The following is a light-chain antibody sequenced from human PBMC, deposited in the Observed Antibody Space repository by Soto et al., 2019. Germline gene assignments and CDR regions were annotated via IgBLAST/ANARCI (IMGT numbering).Light chain of an antibody. CDR3: PQDYNYPPIT. CDR1: QGIRND. V-gene: IGKV1-6*01. CDR2: AAS. J-gene: IGKJ5*01. Sequence: AIQMTQSPSSLSASVGDRVTITCRASQGIRNDLGWYQQKPGKAPKLLIYAASSLQSGVPSRFSGSGSGTDFPLPIRRLQPEDFATYYCPQDYNYPPITFGQGTRLEIK.